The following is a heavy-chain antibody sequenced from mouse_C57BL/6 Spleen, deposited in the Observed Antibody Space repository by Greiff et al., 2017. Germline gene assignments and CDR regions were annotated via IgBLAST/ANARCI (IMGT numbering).Heavy chain of an antibody. CDR2: IYPGSGST. J-gene: IGHJ2*01. V-gene: IGHV1-55*01. D-gene: IGHD1-1*01. CDR1: GYTFTSYW. Sequence: QVQLQQPGAELVKPGASVKMSCKASGYTFTSYWITWVKQRPGQGLEWIGDIYPGSGSTNYNEKFKSKATLTVDTSSSTAYMQLSSLTSEDSAVYYCAREDYYGSGGLFDYWGQGTTLTVSS. CDR3: AREDYYGSGGLFDY.